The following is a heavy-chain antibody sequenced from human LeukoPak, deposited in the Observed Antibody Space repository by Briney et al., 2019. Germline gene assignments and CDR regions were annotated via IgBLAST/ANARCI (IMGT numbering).Heavy chain of an antibody. CDR1: GGSFSGYY. CDR3: ARVSGGLLWFGEVLLHSLYYFDY. D-gene: IGHD3-10*01. CDR2: INHSGST. Sequence: SETLSLTCAVYGGSFSGYYWSWIRQPPGKGLEWIGEINHSGSTNYNPSLKSRVTISVDTSKNQFSLKLSSVTAADTAVYYCARVSGGLLWFGEVLLHSLYYFDYWGQGTLVTVSS. V-gene: IGHV4-34*01. J-gene: IGHJ4*02.